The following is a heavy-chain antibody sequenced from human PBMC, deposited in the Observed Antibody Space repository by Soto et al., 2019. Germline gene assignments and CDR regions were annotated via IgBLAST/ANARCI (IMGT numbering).Heavy chain of an antibody. CDR1: GGTFSSYA. Sequence: QVQLVQSGAEVKKPGSSVKVSCKASGGTFSSYAISWVRQAPGQGLEWMGGIIPIFGTANYAQKFQGRVTITADDSTSTAYMELSTLRSEDTAVYYCASRLSKYSSSWYPPFDYWGQGTLVTVSS. CDR3: ASRLSKYSSSWYPPFDY. CDR2: IIPIFGTA. V-gene: IGHV1-69*12. D-gene: IGHD6-13*01. J-gene: IGHJ4*02.